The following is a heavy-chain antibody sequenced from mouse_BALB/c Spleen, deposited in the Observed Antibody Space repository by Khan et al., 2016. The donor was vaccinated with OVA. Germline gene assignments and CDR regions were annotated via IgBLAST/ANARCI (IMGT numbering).Heavy chain of an antibody. V-gene: IGHV3-2*02. CDR2: ISYSGVT. Sequence: EVQLQESGPGLVKPSQSLSLTCTVTGYSITSGYTWNWIRQFPGNKLEWMGYISYSGVTSYNPSLKSRISITRDTSKKQFFLQLNSLTTEDTATYYCARGNYYGYYFDYWGQGTTLTVSS. D-gene: IGHD1-1*01. J-gene: IGHJ2*01. CDR1: GYSITSGYT. CDR3: ARGNYYGYYFDY.